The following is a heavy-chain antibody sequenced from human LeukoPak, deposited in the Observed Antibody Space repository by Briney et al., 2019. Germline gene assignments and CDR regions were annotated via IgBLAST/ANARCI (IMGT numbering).Heavy chain of an antibody. V-gene: IGHV3-23*01. CDR3: AKDSGYSLFDY. J-gene: IGHJ4*02. CDR2: ITDSGDTT. CDR1: GFTFSSFA. Sequence: GGSLRLSCAASGFTFSSFAMSWVRQAPGKGLEWVSTITDSGDTTYYADSVKGRFTISRDNSKNTLYLQMNSLRAEDTAVYYCAKDSGYSLFDYWGQGTLVTVSS. D-gene: IGHD5-12*01.